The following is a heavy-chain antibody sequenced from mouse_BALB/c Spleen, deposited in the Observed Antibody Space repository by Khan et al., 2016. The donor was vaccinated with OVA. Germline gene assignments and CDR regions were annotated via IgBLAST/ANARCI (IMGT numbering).Heavy chain of an antibody. CDR2: ISYSGRT. J-gene: IGHJ2*01. Sequence: EVQLQESGPGLVKPSQSLSLTCTVTGYSITSDYAWNWIRQFPGNKLEWMGYISYSGRTSYNPSLKSRISITRDTSKNQSFLQFTSVTTEDTATYYCARSVTITTVVATDFDYWGQGTTLTVSS. CDR3: ARSVTITTVVATDFDY. V-gene: IGHV3-2*02. D-gene: IGHD1-1*01. CDR1: GYSITSDYA.